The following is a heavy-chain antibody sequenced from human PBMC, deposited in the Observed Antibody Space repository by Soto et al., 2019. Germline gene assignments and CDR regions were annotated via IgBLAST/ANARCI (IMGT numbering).Heavy chain of an antibody. D-gene: IGHD5-18*01. V-gene: IGHV3-23*01. CDR2: ISSRGDRT. CDR1: GFTFSRYA. CDR3: AKETGYSYGFQPNALDV. Sequence: GSLRLSCAGSGFTFSRYAMNWVRQAPGKGLEWVSIISSRGDRTSYAESVKGRFTISRDDSKNTLFLHMNSLGAEDTAVYYCAKETGYSYGFQPNALDVWGQGTTVTVSS. J-gene: IGHJ6*02.